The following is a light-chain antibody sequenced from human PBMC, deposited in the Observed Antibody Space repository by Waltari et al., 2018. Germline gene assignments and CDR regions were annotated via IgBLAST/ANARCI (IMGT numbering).Light chain of an antibody. CDR2: DAS. Sequence: DTVMTQSPSTLSASVGDRVTITCRASQSITRWLAWYQQKPGKAPKLLIYDASSLESGVPSRFSGSGSGTEFTLTISSLQPDDFATYYCQEHVTYWAFGQGTKVEMK. V-gene: IGKV1-5*01. J-gene: IGKJ1*01. CDR1: QSITRW. CDR3: QEHVTYWA.